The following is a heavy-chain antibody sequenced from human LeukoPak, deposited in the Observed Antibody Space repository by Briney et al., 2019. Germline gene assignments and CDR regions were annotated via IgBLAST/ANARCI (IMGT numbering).Heavy chain of an antibody. CDR3: AKGGVRLPPLDY. Sequence: SGGSLRLSCAASGFTFSSYAMSWVRQAPGKGLEWVSVITSSGRATYYADSLKGRFTISRDNSKNTLYLQMNSLRAEDTALYYCAKGGVRLPPLDYWGQGTLVTVSS. CDR1: GFTFSSYA. J-gene: IGHJ4*02. CDR2: ITSSGRAT. D-gene: IGHD3-10*01. V-gene: IGHV3-23*01.